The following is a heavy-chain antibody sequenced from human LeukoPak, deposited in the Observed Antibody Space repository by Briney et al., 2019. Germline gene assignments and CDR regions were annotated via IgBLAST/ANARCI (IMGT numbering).Heavy chain of an antibody. Sequence: SETLSLTCTVSGGSISSYYWSWIRQPPGKGLEWIGYIYYSGSTNYNPSLKSRVTISVDTSKNQFSLKLSSVTAADTAVYYCARVFKGGSYNWFDPWGQGTLVTVSS. V-gene: IGHV4-59*01. CDR2: IYYSGST. D-gene: IGHD1-26*01. J-gene: IGHJ5*02. CDR1: GGSISSYY. CDR3: ARVFKGGSYNWFDP.